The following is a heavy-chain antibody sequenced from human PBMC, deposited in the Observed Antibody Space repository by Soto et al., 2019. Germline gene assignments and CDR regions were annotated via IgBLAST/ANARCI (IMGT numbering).Heavy chain of an antibody. D-gene: IGHD3-3*01. CDR3: ASSLEYDFWSGYWVSYYYGMDV. CDR2: INHSGST. Sequence: SETLSLTCAVYGGSFSGYYWSWIRQPPGKGLEWTGEINHSGSTNYNPSLKSRVTISVDTSKNQFSLKLSSVTAADTAVYYCASSLEYDFWSGYWVSYYYGMDVWGQGTTVTVSS. J-gene: IGHJ6*02. CDR1: GGSFSGYY. V-gene: IGHV4-34*01.